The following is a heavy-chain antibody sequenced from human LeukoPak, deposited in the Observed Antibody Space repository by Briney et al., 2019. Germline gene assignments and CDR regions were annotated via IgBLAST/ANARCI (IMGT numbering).Heavy chain of an antibody. Sequence: ASVKVSCKASGYTFTSYAMHWVRQAPGQRLEWMGWINAGNGNTKYSQKFQGRVTITRDTSASTAYMELSSLRSEDTAVYYCAKCCGSQLSPVTDYWGQGTLVTVSS. J-gene: IGHJ4*02. CDR1: GYTFTSYA. D-gene: IGHD4-17*01. V-gene: IGHV1-3*01. CDR3: AKCCGSQLSPVTDY. CDR2: INAGNGNT.